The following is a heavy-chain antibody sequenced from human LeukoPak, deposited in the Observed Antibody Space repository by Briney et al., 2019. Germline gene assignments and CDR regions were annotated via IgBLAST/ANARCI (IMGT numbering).Heavy chain of an antibody. CDR1: GFSFSDYH. Sequence: GGSLRLSCAASGFSFSDYHMNWVRQAPGKGLEWVSSISSRSRYIYYADSVKGRFTISRDNAKNSLYLQMNSLRAEDTAVYYCAREDQQLVRSYYYYYMDVWGKGTTVTVSS. CDR3: AREDQQLVRSYYYYYMDV. J-gene: IGHJ6*03. V-gene: IGHV3-21*01. D-gene: IGHD6-13*01. CDR2: ISSRSRYI.